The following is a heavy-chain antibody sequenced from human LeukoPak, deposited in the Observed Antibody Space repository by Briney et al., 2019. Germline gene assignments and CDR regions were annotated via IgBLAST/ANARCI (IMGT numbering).Heavy chain of an antibody. D-gene: IGHD3-22*01. CDR3: ARGSMIVVVKYFDY. CDR1: GYTFTGYY. Sequence: GASVKVSCKASGYTFTGYYMHWVRQAPGQGLEWMGWINPNSGGTNYAQKFQGRVAMTRDTSISTAYMELSRLRSDDTAVYYCARGSMIVVVKYFDYWGQGTLVTVSS. CDR2: INPNSGGT. J-gene: IGHJ4*02. V-gene: IGHV1-2*02.